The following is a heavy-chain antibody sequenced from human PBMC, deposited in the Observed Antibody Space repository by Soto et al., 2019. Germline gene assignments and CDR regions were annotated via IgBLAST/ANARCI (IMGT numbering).Heavy chain of an antibody. Sequence: PGGSLRLSCAASGFTFGSYGMSWVRQVPGKGLEWVSGINWNGDTTHYADSVKGRFTISRDNAKNSLYLQMNSLRAEDTAWYYCAKSRSPMVPGDIEAFDYWGQGTLVTVSS. CDR3: AKSRSPMVPGDIEAFDY. D-gene: IGHD3-10*01. CDR2: INWNGDTT. J-gene: IGHJ4*02. V-gene: IGHV3-20*04. CDR1: GFTFGSYG.